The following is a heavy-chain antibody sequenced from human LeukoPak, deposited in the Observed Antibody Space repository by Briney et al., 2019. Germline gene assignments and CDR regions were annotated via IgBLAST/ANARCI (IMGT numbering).Heavy chain of an antibody. CDR2: IDGSGWRT. J-gene: IGHJ4*02. Sequence: GGSLTLSCAVSGFTFNTYAMSWVRQAPGKGLEGVAAIDGSGWRTYYADSVKGRFTISRDNSKSTLYLQMNSLSAEDTAIYYCAKWGDYDVLTGYYDSDYWGQGTLVTVSS. CDR1: GFTFNTYA. CDR3: AKWGDYDVLTGYYDSDY. V-gene: IGHV3-23*01. D-gene: IGHD3-9*01.